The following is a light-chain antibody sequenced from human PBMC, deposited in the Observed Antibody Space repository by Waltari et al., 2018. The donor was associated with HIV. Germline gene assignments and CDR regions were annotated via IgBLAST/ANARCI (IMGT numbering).Light chain of an antibody. CDR2: GNK. V-gene: IGLV1-40*01. CDR3: QSYDITLSASVV. CDR1: TSHIGADYD. J-gene: IGLJ2*01. Sequence: QSVLTQPPSVSGAPGQRVTISCTGSTSHIGADYDVHWYQQIPGTAPKLLISGNKNRPSGVPDRCSASKSGTSASLTITGLQAEDEADYFCQSYDITLSASVVFGGGTKLTVL.